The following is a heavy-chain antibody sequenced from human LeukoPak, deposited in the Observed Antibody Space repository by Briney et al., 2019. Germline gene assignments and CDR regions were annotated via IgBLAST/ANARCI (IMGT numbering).Heavy chain of an antibody. CDR2: IYYSGST. V-gene: IGHV4-39*07. J-gene: IGHJ5*02. CDR1: GGSISSSGYY. Sequence: SETLSLTCTVSGGSISSSGYYWGWIRQPPGKGLEWIGSIYYSGSTNYNPSLKSRVTISVDTSKNQFSLKLSSVTAADTAVYYCARVGDNGWFDPWGQGTLVTVSS. D-gene: IGHD2-8*01. CDR3: ARVGDNGWFDP.